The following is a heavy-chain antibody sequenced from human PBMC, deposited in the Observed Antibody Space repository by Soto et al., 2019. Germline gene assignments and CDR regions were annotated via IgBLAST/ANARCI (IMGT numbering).Heavy chain of an antibody. V-gene: IGHV3-30-3*01. CDR2: ISYDGSNK. Sequence: QVQLVESGGGVVQPGRSLRLSCAASGFTFSSYAMHWVRQAPGKGLEWVAVISYDGSNKYYADSVKGRFTISRDNSKNTRYLQMNSLRAEDTAVYYCARISDRYQLLYNWFDPWGQGTLVTVSS. CDR3: ARISDRYQLLYNWFDP. D-gene: IGHD2-2*01. CDR1: GFTFSSYA. J-gene: IGHJ5*02.